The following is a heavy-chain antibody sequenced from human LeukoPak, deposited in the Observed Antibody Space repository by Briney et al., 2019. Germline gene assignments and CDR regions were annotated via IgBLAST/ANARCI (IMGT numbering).Heavy chain of an antibody. V-gene: IGHV3-7*04. D-gene: IGHD6-6*01. CDR3: ARAYSSSSGRDAFDS. CDR1: GFTFRNYW. J-gene: IGHJ3*02. CDR2: IKHDGSEK. Sequence: PGGSLRLSCAASGFTFRNYWMSWVRQAPGKGLEWVANIKHDGSEKYSVDSVKGRFSISRDNAKTSLFLQMNSLRDEDTAVYYCARAYSSSSGRDAFDSWGLGTLVTVSS.